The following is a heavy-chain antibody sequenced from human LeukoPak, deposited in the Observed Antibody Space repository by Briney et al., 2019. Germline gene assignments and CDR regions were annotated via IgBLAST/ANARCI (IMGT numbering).Heavy chain of an antibody. CDR2: ISSDGGST. CDR3: ARGTHYYGSGSYYNEPLDY. Sequence: GGSLRLSCADSGFTFSNYAMHWVRQAPGKGLEYVSAISSDGGSTYYANSVKGRFTISRDNSKNTLYLQMGSLRAEDMAVYYCARGTHYYGSGSYYNEPLDYWGQGTLVTVSS. D-gene: IGHD3-10*01. CDR1: GFTFSNYA. V-gene: IGHV3-64*01. J-gene: IGHJ4*02.